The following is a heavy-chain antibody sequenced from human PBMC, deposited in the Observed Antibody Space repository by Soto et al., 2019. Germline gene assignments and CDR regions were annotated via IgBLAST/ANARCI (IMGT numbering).Heavy chain of an antibody. CDR3: AHSGFYSSSWYYFDY. D-gene: IGHD6-13*01. V-gene: IGHV2-5*01. CDR2: IYWNDDK. CDR1: GFSLSTSGVG. J-gene: IGHJ4*02. Sequence: SGPTLVKPTQTLTLTCTFSGFSLSTSGVGVGWIRQPPGKALEWLALIYWNDDKRYSASLKSRITITKDTSKNQVVLTMTNMDPVDKATYYCAHSGFYSSSWYYFDYWGQGTLVTVSS.